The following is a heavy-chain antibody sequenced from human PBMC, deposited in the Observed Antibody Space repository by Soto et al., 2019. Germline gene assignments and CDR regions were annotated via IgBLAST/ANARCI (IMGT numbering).Heavy chain of an antibody. CDR3: VAQVGDSSGYIDY. J-gene: IGHJ4*02. V-gene: IGHV4-59*01. D-gene: IGHD3-22*01. CDR2: IYYSGST. CDR1: GGSISSYY. Sequence: QVQLQESGPGLVKPSETLSLTCTVSGGSISSYYWSWIRQPPGKGLEWIGYIYYSGSTNYNPSLKSRVTISVDTSKNQFSLKLSSVTAADTAVYYCVAQVGDSSGYIDYWGQGTLVTVSS.